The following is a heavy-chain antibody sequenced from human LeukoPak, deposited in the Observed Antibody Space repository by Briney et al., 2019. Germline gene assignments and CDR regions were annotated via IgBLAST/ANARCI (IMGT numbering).Heavy chain of an antibody. CDR1: GGSFSGYY. Sequence: SETLSLTCAVYGGSFSGYYWSWISQPPGKGLEWIGEINHSGSTNYNPSLKSRVTISVDTSKNQFSLKLSSVTAADTAVYYCARLHEGYCSSTSCYGMDYWGQGTLVTVSS. CDR3: ARLHEGYCSSTSCYGMDY. CDR2: INHSGST. D-gene: IGHD2-2*01. V-gene: IGHV4-34*01. J-gene: IGHJ4*02.